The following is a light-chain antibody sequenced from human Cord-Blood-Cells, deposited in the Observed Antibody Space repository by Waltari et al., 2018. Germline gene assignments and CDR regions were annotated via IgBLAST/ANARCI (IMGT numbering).Light chain of an antibody. V-gene: IGKV2-28*01. CDR2: LGS. Sequence: DIVMTQSPLSLPVTPGEPASISCRSSQSLLHSNGYNYLDWYLQKPGQSPQLLIYLGSNRASGVPDRFSGSGSGTDFTLKISRVEAEDVGVYYCMQGIHLTFGQGTKLEIK. CDR1: QSLLHSNGYNY. CDR3: MQGIHLT. J-gene: IGKJ2*01.